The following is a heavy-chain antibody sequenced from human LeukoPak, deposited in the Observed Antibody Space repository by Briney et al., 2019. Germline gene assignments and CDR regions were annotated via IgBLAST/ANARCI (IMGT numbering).Heavy chain of an antibody. CDR3: ARAKGKAGRYGMDV. Sequence: SVRVSCKASGYTFPVYEIYWVRQASGQGLECMGWMNPYSNSTDSAQKFQGRLTMTSDISISTAYMELSSLRPEDTAVYFCARAKGKAGRYGMDVWGQGTTVIVSS. CDR1: GYTFPVYE. J-gene: IGHJ6*02. CDR2: MNPYSNST. V-gene: IGHV1-8*01.